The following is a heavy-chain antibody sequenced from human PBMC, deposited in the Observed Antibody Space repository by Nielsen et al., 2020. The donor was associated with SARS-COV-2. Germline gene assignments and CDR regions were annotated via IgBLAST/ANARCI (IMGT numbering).Heavy chain of an antibody. J-gene: IGHJ2*01. D-gene: IGHD6-13*01. Sequence: SETLSLTCTVSGGSISNYYWNWIRQPPGKGLEWIGYIDYSGTADYNPSLKSRVTISVDTSKNQFSLKLSSVTAADTAVYYCALTAAGWIGRYFDLWGRGTLVTVSS. CDR3: ALTAAGWIGRYFDL. CDR1: GGSISNYY. V-gene: IGHV4-59*08. CDR2: IDYSGTA.